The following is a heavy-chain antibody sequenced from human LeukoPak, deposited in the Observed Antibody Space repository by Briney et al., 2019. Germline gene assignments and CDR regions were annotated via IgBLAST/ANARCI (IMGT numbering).Heavy chain of an antibody. D-gene: IGHD6-6*01. J-gene: IGHJ4*02. CDR3: TSDRGIAARPLFDL. V-gene: IGHV3-15*01. CDR2: FKSKTDGGAT. CDR1: GFPFSKAW. Sequence: GGSLRLSCAGSGFPFSKAWMSWVRQAPGEALEWLGRFKSKTDGGATDYAAPVKGRFSLSRDDSKNTLYLRMNSLKIEDTAVYYCTSDRGIAARPLFDLWGQGTLVTVSS.